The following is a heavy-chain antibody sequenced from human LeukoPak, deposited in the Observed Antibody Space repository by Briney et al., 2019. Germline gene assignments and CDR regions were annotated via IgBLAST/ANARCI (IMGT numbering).Heavy chain of an antibody. D-gene: IGHD5-24*01. V-gene: IGHV3-30*02. Sequence: GGSLRLSCAASGFTFSSYGMHWVRQAPGKGLERVAFIRYDGSNKYYADSVKGRFTISRDNSKNTLYLQMNSLRAEDTAVYYCAKDVGWLQSGAFDYWGQGTLVTVSS. J-gene: IGHJ4*02. CDR1: GFTFSSYG. CDR3: AKDVGWLQSGAFDY. CDR2: IRYDGSNK.